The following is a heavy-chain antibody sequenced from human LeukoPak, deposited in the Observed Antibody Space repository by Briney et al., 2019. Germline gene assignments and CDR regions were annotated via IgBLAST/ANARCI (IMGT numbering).Heavy chain of an antibody. Sequence: ASVKVSCKASGYTFTSYYMHWVRQAPGQGLEWMGWINPNSGGTNYAQKFQGRVTMTRDTSISTAYMELSRLRSDDTAVYYCARDGYYYDSSGYYPWDYWGQGTLVTVSS. CDR1: GYTFTSYY. CDR2: INPNSGGT. V-gene: IGHV1-2*02. CDR3: ARDGYYYDSSGYYPWDY. J-gene: IGHJ4*02. D-gene: IGHD3-22*01.